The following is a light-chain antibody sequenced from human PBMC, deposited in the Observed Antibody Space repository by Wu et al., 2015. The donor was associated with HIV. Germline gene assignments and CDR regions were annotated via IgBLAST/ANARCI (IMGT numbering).Light chain of an antibody. V-gene: IGKV3-15*01. CDR2: GAS. CDR3: QQYNNWPPXT. Sequence: ERVMTQAPATLSVSPGERVTLSCRASQSINNNLAWYQQKPGQPPRLLIYGASTRATGLPARFSGSGSGTEFTLTISSLQSEDFAVYYCQQYNNWPPXTFGGGTKVEIK. J-gene: IGKJ4*01. CDR1: QSINNN.